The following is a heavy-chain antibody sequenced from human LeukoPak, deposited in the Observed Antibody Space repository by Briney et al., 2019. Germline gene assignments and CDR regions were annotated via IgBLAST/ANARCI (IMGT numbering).Heavy chain of an antibody. CDR3: AKMCRSDPNIVVVAAHYYYGMDV. CDR1: GFTFSSYG. CDR2: IWYDGSNK. J-gene: IGHJ6*02. V-gene: IGHV3-30*02. D-gene: IGHD2-15*01. Sequence: AGGSLRLSCAASGFTFSSYGMHWVRQAPGKGLEWVAVIWYDGSNKYYADSVKGRFTISRDNSKNTLYLQMNSLRAEDTAVYYCAKMCRSDPNIVVVAAHYYYGMDVWGQGTTVTVSS.